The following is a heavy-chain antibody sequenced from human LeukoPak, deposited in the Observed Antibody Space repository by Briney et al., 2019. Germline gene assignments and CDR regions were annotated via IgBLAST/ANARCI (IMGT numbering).Heavy chain of an antibody. CDR2: IYPGDSDT. Sequence: GESLKISCKGSGYTFTNYWIGWVRQMPGKGLEWVGVIYPGDSDTRYSPSFQGQVTISADKSINTAYLQWSSLKASDTAMYYCATLLTTVTPFDYWGQGTLVTVSS. CDR1: GYTFTNYW. J-gene: IGHJ4*02. D-gene: IGHD4-17*01. V-gene: IGHV5-51*01. CDR3: ATLLTTVTPFDY.